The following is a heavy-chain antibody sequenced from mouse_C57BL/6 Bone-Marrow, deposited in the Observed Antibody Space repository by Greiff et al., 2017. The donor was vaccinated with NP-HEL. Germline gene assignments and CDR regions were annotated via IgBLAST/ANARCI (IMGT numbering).Heavy chain of an antibody. CDR3: ARKGLPWYFDV. D-gene: IGHD2-2*01. Sequence: QRTGQGLEWIGEIYPRSGNTYYNEKFKGKATLTADKSSSTAYMELRSLTSEDSAVYFCARKGLPWYFDVWGTGTTVTVSS. V-gene: IGHV1-81*01. J-gene: IGHJ1*03. CDR2: IYPRSGNT.